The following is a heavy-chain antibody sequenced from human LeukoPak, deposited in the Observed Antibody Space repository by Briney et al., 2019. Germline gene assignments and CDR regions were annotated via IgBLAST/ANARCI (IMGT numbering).Heavy chain of an antibody. CDR3: ARSPPLSASGDRDY. CDR1: GFTFSSYE. V-gene: IGHV3-48*03. CDR2: ISSSGSTI. D-gene: IGHD4-17*01. J-gene: IGHJ4*02. Sequence: PGGSLRLSCAASGFTFSSYEMNWVRQAPGKGLEWVSYISSSGSTIYYADSVKGRFTISRDNAKNSLYLQMNSLRAEDTAVYYCARSPPLSASGDRDYWGQGTLVTVSS.